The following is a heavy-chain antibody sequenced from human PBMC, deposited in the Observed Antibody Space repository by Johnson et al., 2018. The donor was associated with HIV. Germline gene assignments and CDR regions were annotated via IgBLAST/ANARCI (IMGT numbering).Heavy chain of an antibody. J-gene: IGHJ3*02. Sequence: QVQLVESGGGVVRPGESMRLSCAASGFTFSTYAMHWVRQAPGKGLEWVSGISWNSGSIGYADSVKGRFTISRDNSKNTLYLQMGRLRAEDTAVYYCAIVGYQLHDAFDIWGQGTMVTVSS. V-gene: IGHV3-NL1*01. CDR3: AIVGYQLHDAFDI. CDR1: GFTFSTYA. D-gene: IGHD2-2*01. CDR2: ISWNSGSI.